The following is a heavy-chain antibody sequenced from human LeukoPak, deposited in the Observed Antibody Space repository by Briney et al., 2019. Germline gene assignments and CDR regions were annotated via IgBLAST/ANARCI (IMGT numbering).Heavy chain of an antibody. Sequence: SETLSLTCTVSGGSISSGGYYWSWIRQHPGKGLEWIGYIYYSGSTYYYPSLKSRVTISVDTSKNQFSLKLSSVTAADTAVYYCARSHYGSGSYYGYWGQGTLVTVSS. V-gene: IGHV4-31*03. CDR1: GGSISSGGYY. CDR2: IYYSGST. D-gene: IGHD3-10*01. J-gene: IGHJ4*02. CDR3: ARSHYGSGSYYGY.